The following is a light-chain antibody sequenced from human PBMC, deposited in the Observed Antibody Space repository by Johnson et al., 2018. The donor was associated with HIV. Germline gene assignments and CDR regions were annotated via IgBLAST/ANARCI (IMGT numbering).Light chain of an antibody. CDR2: ENN. J-gene: IGLJ1*01. CDR3: GTWDSSLSASYV. V-gene: IGLV1-51*02. CDR1: SSNIGTNY. Sequence: QAVLTQPPSVSAAPGQKVTISCSGSSSNIGTNYVSWYQQLPGTAPKLLMFENNQRPSGIPDRFSGSKSGTSATLGITGLQTGDEADYYCGTWDSSLSASYVFGTGTKVTVL.